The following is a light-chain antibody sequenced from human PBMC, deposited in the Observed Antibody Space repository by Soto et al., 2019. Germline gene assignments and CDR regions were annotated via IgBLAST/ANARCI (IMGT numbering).Light chain of an antibody. CDR3: TSYTSSITYV. J-gene: IGLJ1*01. Sequence: QSVLTQPASVSGSPGQSITISCTGTSSDVGGYNYVSWYQQHPGKAPKLMIYEVDNRPSGVSNRFSGSTSGNTASLTISGLQAEDEADYYCTSYTSSITYVFGTGTKLTVL. V-gene: IGLV2-14*01. CDR2: EVD. CDR1: SSDVGGYNY.